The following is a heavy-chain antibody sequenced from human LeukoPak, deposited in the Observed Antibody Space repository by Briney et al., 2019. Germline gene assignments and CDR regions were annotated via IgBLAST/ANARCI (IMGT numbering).Heavy chain of an antibody. J-gene: IGHJ3*02. CDR3: ARGSSSGWYGAFDI. CDR1: GGTFSSYA. V-gene: IGHV1-69*05. D-gene: IGHD6-19*01. Sequence: SVKVSCKASGGTFSSYAISWVRQAPGQGPEWMGGIIPIFGTANYAQKFQGRVTITTDQSTSTVYMELSSLRSEDTAVYYCARGSSSGWYGAFDIWGQGTMVTVSS. CDR2: IIPIFGTA.